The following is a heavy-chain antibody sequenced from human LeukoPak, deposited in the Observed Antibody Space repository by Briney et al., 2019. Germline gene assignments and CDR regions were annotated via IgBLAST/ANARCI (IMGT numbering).Heavy chain of an antibody. CDR1: GGTFSSYA. D-gene: IGHD3-9*01. V-gene: IGHV1-69*06. CDR3: AREGAKGYDILTGYYKGYYFDY. CDR2: IIPIFGTA. J-gene: IGHJ4*02. Sequence: GASVKVSCKASGGTFSSYAISWARQAPGQGLEWMGGIIPIFGTANYAQKFQGRVTITADKSTSTAYMELSSLRSEDTAVYYCAREGAKGYDILTGYYKGYYFDYWGQGTLVTVSS.